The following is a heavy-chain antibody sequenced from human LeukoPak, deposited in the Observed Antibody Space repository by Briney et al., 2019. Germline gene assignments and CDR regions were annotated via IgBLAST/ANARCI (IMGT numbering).Heavy chain of an antibody. J-gene: IGHJ4*02. Sequence: SETLSLTCTVSGGSISTSNYYWGWIRQPPGKGLEWIGSIYYSGSTYYNPSLKSRVTISVDTSKNQFSLKLSSVTAADTAVYYCARGPGDYFDYWGQGTLVTVSS. CDR1: GGSISTSNYY. CDR3: ARGPGDYFDY. V-gene: IGHV4-39*07. CDR2: IYYSGST.